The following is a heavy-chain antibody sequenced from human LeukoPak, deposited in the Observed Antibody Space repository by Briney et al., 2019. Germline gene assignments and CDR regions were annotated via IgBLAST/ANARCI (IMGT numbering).Heavy chain of an antibody. D-gene: IGHD4-11*01. Sequence: ASVKVSCKTSGYTFSGHSIHWVRQAPGQGFEWMGWINPNTGGTNYAQTFQGRVVMTSDASIDTAYMDLSSLKSDDTAIYYCAKALESNYGHDAFDMWGQGTMVTVSS. CDR1: GYTFSGHS. J-gene: IGHJ3*02. V-gene: IGHV1-2*02. CDR3: AKALESNYGHDAFDM. CDR2: INPNTGGT.